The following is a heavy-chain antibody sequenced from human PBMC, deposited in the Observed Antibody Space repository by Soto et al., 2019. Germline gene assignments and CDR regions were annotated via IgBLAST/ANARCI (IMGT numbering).Heavy chain of an antibody. V-gene: IGHV4-61*01. CDR1: GGSVSSGSYY. D-gene: IGHD6-19*01. J-gene: IGHJ4*02. CDR3: ARNEPAAVAGTSYFDY. CDR2: IYYSGST. Sequence: SETLSLTCTVSGGSVSSGSYYWSWIRQPPGKGLEWIGYIYYSGSTNYNPSLKSRVTISVDTSKNQFSLKLSSVTAADTAVYYCARNEPAAVAGTSYFDYWGQGTLVTVSS.